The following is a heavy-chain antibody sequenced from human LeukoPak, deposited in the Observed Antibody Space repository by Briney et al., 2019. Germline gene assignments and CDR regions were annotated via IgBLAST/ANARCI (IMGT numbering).Heavy chain of an antibody. V-gene: IGHV4-34*01. CDR3: ARGRHDITMIVVVMTSVSYYLDV. CDR1: GGSFSGYH. J-gene: IGHJ6*03. Sequence: SETLSLTCAVYGGSFSGYHWTWIRQSPGKGLEWIGDINPSGITYYNPSLKSRLTISVDTSKNQFSLKLRSVTAADTAVYYCARGRHDITMIVVVMTSVSYYLDVWGKGTTVTVS. CDR2: INPSGIT. D-gene: IGHD3-22*01.